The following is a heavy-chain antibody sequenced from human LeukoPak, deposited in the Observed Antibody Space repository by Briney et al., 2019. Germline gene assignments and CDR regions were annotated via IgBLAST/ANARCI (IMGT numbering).Heavy chain of an antibody. V-gene: IGHV3-21*01. D-gene: IGHD2-2*01. J-gene: IGHJ5*02. Sequence: PGGSLRLSCAASGFTFSSYSMNWARQAPGKGLEWVSSISSSSSYIYYADSVKGRFTISRDNAKNSLYLQMNSLRAEDTAVYYCARGGYCNSTSCYFWFDPWGQGTLVTVSS. CDR3: ARGGYCNSTSCYFWFDP. CDR1: GFTFSSYS. CDR2: ISSSSSYI.